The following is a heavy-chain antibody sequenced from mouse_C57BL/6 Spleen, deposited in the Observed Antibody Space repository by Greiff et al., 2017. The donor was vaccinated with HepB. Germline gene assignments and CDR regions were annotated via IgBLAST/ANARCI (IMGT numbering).Heavy chain of an antibody. CDR2: IYPGSGNT. Sequence: QVQLQQSGAELVRPGASVKLSCKASGYTFTDYYINWVKQRPGQGLEWIARIYPGSGNTYYNEKFKGKATLTAEKSSSTAYMQLSSLTSEDSAVYFCARSETITTVYFDYWGQGTTLTVSS. V-gene: IGHV1-76*01. D-gene: IGHD1-1*01. CDR3: ARSETITTVYFDY. J-gene: IGHJ2*01. CDR1: GYTFTDYY.